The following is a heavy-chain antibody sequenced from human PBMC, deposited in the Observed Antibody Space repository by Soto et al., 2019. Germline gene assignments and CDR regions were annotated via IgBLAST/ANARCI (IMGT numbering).Heavy chain of an antibody. CDR2: INGFSSNT. CDR1: GYTFTSYG. J-gene: IGHJ5*02. CDR3: ARASIRGVTSSP. D-gene: IGHD3-10*01. V-gene: IGHV1-18*04. Sequence: QVHLVQSGAEVRKPGASVKVSCKASGYTFTSYGISWVRQAPGQGLEWMGWINGFSSNTHYAENLQGRVTMTTDTATSAAYMELRSLRSDDTAMYYCARASIRGVTSSPWGQGTLVTVSS.